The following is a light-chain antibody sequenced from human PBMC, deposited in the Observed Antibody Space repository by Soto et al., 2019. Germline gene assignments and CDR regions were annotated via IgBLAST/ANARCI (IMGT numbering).Light chain of an antibody. J-gene: IGLJ1*01. Sequence: QSVLTQPPSVSGAPGQRVTISCTGSSSNIGAGYGVHWYQQLPGTAPKLLIYGNNNRPSGVPDRISGSKSGTSASLAITGLQDEDEADYYCQSYDSSLSGYVFGTGTKLTVL. CDR2: GNN. V-gene: IGLV1-40*01. CDR1: SSNIGAGYG. CDR3: QSYDSSLSGYV.